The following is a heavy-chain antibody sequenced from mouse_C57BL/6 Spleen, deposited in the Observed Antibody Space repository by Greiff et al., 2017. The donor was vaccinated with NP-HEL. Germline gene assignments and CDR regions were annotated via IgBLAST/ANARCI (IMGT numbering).Heavy chain of an antibody. Sequence: VQLQQSGAELVKPGASVKLSCKASGYTFTSYWMQWVKQRPGQGLEWIGEIDPSDSYTNYNQKFKGKATLTVDTSSSTAYMQLSSLTSEDSAVYYCARMGYYGSSFYYFDYWGHSTTLTVSS. CDR3: ARMGYYGSSFYYFDY. D-gene: IGHD1-1*01. CDR1: GYTFTSYW. J-gene: IGHJ2*01. CDR2: IDPSDSYT. V-gene: IGHV1-50*01.